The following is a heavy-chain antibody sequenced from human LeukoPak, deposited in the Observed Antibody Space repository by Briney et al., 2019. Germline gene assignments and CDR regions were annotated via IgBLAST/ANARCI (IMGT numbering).Heavy chain of an antibody. V-gene: IGHV3-23*01. Sequence: PGGSLRLSCAASGFTFSSYAMSWVRQAPGKGLEWVSAISGSGGSTYYADSVKGRFTISRDNSKNTLYLQMNSLRAEDTAVYYCAKGYCSSTSCYYYYGMGVWGQGTTVTVSS. D-gene: IGHD2-2*01. J-gene: IGHJ6*02. CDR3: AKGYCSSTSCYYYYGMGV. CDR1: GFTFSSYA. CDR2: ISGSGGST.